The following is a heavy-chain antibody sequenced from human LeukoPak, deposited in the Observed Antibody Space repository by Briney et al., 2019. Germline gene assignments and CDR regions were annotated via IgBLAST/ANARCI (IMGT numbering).Heavy chain of an antibody. CDR2: VYHSGNT. CDR3: ARDRSVGVLPAPPFDY. CDR1: GYSISSGYY. D-gene: IGHD6-6*01. V-gene: IGHV4-38-2*02. Sequence: SETLSLTCTVSGYSISSGYYWGWIRQPPGKGLEWVGSVYHSGNTYYNPSLKSRVTISVDTSNNQFSLRLSSVTAADTAVYYCARDRSVGVLPAPPFDYWGQGTLVTVSS. J-gene: IGHJ4*02.